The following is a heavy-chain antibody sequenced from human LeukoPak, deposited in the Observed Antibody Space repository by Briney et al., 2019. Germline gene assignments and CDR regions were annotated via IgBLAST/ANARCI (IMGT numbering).Heavy chain of an antibody. V-gene: IGHV4-34*01. CDR1: GGSFSGYY. CDR2: INHSGST. J-gene: IGHJ4*02. D-gene: IGHD3-3*01. CDR3: ARGRGYDFWSAYQSDY. Sequence: SETLSLTCAVYGGSFSGYYWSWIRQPPGKGLEWIGEINHSGSTNYNPSLKSRVTISVDTSKNQFSLNLCSVTAADTAVYYCARGRGYDFWSAYQSDYWGQGTLVTVSS.